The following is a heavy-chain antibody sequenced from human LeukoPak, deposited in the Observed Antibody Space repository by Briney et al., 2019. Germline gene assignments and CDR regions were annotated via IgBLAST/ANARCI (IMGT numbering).Heavy chain of an antibody. V-gene: IGHV4-39*07. Sequence: GSLRLSCAASGFTFSSYSMNWVRQPPGKGLEWIGSIYYSGSTYYNPSLKSRVTISVDTSKNQFSLKLSSVTAADTAVYYCARDRKSAGIAVAGTVFNYWGQGTLVTVSS. J-gene: IGHJ4*02. CDR1: GFTFSSYS. D-gene: IGHD6-19*01. CDR2: IYYSGST. CDR3: ARDRKSAGIAVAGTVFNY.